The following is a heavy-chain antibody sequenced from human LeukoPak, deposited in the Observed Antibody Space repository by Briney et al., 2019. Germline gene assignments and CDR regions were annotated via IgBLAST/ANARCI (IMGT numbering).Heavy chain of an antibody. J-gene: IGHJ4*02. D-gene: IGHD4-23*01. CDR2: ISSSGSTI. V-gene: IGHV3-48*01. Sequence: QTGGSLRLSCAASGFTFSSYSMQWVRQAPGKGLEWVSHISSSGSTIYYADSVKGRFTISRDNSKNTLYLQMISLRAGDTAVYYCAKWSPYGGYPGYWGQGTLVTVSS. CDR3: AKWSPYGGYPGY. CDR1: GFTFSSYS.